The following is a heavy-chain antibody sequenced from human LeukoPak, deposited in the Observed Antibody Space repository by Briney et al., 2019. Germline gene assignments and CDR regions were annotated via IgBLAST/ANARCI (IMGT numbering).Heavy chain of an antibody. J-gene: IGHJ4*02. CDR2: ISYDGSNK. CDR3: AKPSLWFGELYTYFDY. V-gene: IGHV3-30*18. CDR1: GFTFSSYG. Sequence: GESLRLSCAASGFTFSSYGMHWVRQAPGKGLEWVAVISYDGSNKYYADSVKGRFTISRDNSKNTLYLQMNSLRAEDTAVYYCAKPSLWFGELYTYFDYWGQGTLVTVSS. D-gene: IGHD3-10*01.